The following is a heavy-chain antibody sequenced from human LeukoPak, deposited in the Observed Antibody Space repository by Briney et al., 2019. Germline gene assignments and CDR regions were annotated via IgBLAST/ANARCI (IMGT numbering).Heavy chain of an antibody. Sequence: GSLRLSCTASGFTFSSYAMTWVRQAPGKGLEWVSVTYSGGSTYYADSVKGRFTISRDNSKNTLYLQMNSLRAEDTAVYYCARAAVAVDWFDPWGQGTLVTVSS. CDR3: ARAAVAVDWFDP. CDR2: TYSGGST. J-gene: IGHJ5*02. CDR1: GFTFSSYA. D-gene: IGHD6-19*01. V-gene: IGHV3-66*02.